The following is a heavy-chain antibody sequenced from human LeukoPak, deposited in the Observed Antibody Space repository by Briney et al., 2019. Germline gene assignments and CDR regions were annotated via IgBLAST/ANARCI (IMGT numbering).Heavy chain of an antibody. V-gene: IGHV3-23*01. D-gene: IGHD5-18*01. Sequence: PGGSLRLSCAASGFTFSSYAMSWVRQAPGKGLEWVSGVSGNGDYTYYADSVKGRFTISRDNSKNTLYLQMNNLRAEDTAVYYCAKDKYSPNINNWFDPWGQGTLVTVSS. CDR2: VSGNGDYT. CDR3: AKDKYSPNINNWFDP. CDR1: GFTFSSYA. J-gene: IGHJ5*02.